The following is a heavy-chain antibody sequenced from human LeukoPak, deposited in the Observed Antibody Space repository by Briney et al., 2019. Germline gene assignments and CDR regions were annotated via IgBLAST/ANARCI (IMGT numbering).Heavy chain of an antibody. V-gene: IGHV4-59*08. D-gene: IGHD5-18*01. CDR2: IYYSGST. Sequence: PSETLSLTCTVSGDSISSYYWSWIRQPPGKGLEWIGYIYYSGSTNYNPSLKSRVTISVDTSKDQFSLKLTSVTAADTAVYYCARLLVDSYGYWFDPWGREPWSPSPQ. J-gene: IGHJ5*02. CDR3: ARLLVDSYGYWFDP. CDR1: GDSISSYY.